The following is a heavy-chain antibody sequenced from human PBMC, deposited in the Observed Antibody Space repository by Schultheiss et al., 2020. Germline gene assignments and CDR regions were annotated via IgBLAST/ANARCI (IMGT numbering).Heavy chain of an antibody. Sequence: SGPTLVKPTQTLTLTCTLSGLSLSISGAGVGWIRQPPGKALEWLALVYWNDDKRYSPSLKSRLTITTDTSKKQVVLTMTNMDPVDTATYYCAHSRGGALLVDHGMDVWGQGTTVTV. CDR2: VYWNDDK. CDR3: AHSRGGALLVDHGMDV. CDR1: GLSLSISGAG. V-gene: IGHV2-5*01. J-gene: IGHJ6*02. D-gene: IGHD2-21*01.